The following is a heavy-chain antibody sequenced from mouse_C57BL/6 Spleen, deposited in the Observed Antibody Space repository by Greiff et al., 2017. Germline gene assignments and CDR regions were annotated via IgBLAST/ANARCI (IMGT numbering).Heavy chain of an antibody. CDR1: GYAFSSSW. D-gene: IGHD2-3*01. CDR3: ARRLHDGYFLLSMDD. CDR2: IYPGDGDT. J-gene: IGHJ4*01. Sequence: QVQLKQSGPELVKPGASVKISCKASGYAFSSSWMNWVKQRPGKGLEWIGRIYPGDGDTNYNGKFKGKATLTADKSSSTAYMQLSSLTSEDSAVYFCARRLHDGYFLLSMDDWGQGTSVTVSS. V-gene: IGHV1-82*01.